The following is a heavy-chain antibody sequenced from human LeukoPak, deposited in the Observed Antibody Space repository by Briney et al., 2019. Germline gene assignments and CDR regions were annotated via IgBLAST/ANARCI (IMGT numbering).Heavy chain of an antibody. J-gene: IGHJ5*02. CDR2: IYYRGNS. V-gene: IGHV4-39*01. D-gene: IGHD3-16*01. CDR3: ARHRVYDWNYPIWFDP. Sequence: SETLSLTCTVSGGSIRSSGYSWAWIRPPPGKGMESIANIYYRGNSYYNPSLKSRVTISVDTSKNQFSLKLTPVTAADTAVYYCARHRVYDWNYPIWFDPWGQGTLVTVPS. CDR1: GGSIRSSGYS.